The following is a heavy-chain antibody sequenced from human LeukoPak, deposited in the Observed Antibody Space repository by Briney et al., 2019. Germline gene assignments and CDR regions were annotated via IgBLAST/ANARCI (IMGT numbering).Heavy chain of an antibody. V-gene: IGHV4-59*08. CDR3: ARFERQAFDI. J-gene: IGHJ3*02. CDR1: GGSISSYY. CDR2: IYYSGST. Sequence: PSENLSLTCTVSGGSISSYYWSWIRQPPGKGLEWIGYIYYSGSTNYNPSLKSRVTISVDTSKNQFSLRLSSVTAADTAVYYCARFERQAFDIWGQGTMVTVSS. D-gene: IGHD1-1*01.